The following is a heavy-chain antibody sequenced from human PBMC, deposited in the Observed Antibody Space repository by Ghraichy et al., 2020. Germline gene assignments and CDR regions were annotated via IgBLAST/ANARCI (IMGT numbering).Heavy chain of an antibody. CDR1: GFSLSTSGMC. Sequence: SGPTLVKPTQTLTLTCTFSGFSLSTSGMCLNWIRQPPGKALEWLARIDWDNAKYYSTFLKTRLTISKDNSKNQVVLTMTNMDPVDTAPYYCARTQYADYTFDYWGQGTLVTVSS. D-gene: IGHD4-17*01. CDR3: ARTQYADYTFDY. J-gene: IGHJ4*02. V-gene: IGHV2-70*11. CDR2: IDWDNAK.